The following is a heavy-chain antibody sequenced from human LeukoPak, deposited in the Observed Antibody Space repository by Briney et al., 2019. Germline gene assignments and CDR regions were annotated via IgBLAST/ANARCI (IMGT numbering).Heavy chain of an antibody. Sequence: SETLSLTCTVSGGSISSYYWSWIRQPPGKGLEWTGYIYYSGSTNYNPSLKSRVTISVDTSKNQFSLKLSSVTAADTAVYYCARVMSSSWELDYWGQGTLVTVSS. J-gene: IGHJ4*02. CDR2: IYYSGST. CDR1: GGSISSYY. D-gene: IGHD6-6*01. V-gene: IGHV4-59*01. CDR3: ARVMSSSWELDY.